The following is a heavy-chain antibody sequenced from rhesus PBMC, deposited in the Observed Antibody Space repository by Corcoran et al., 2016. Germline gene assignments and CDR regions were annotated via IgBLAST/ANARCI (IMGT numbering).Heavy chain of an antibody. V-gene: IGHV2-174*01. Sequence: QVTLKESGPALVKPTQTLTLTCTFSGFSISTTGMGLVWIRQPPGKALEWLALIYWDDNKYYSTSLKSRLTISKDTSKNQVVLTMTNMDPVDTATYYCARNFGSCFDYWGQGVLVTVSS. CDR3: ARNFGSCFDY. CDR2: IYWDDNK. CDR1: GFSISTTGMG. D-gene: IGHD4-29*01. J-gene: IGHJ4*01.